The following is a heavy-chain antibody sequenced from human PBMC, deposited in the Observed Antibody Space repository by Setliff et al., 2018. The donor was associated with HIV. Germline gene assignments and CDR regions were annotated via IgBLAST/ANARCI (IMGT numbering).Heavy chain of an antibody. CDR2: TCNGVAI. V-gene: IGHV4-4*09. Sequence: PSETLSLTCAVSGDFVGRECWSWVRQSQEKGLGGIGETCNGVAINYNPFLRSRVVISMDPPRNRFSLQVPSVTASDTGIYHCVQNNGWSRGTWGQGVLVTV. CDR1: GDFVGREC. J-gene: IGHJ5*02. D-gene: IGHD2-15*01. CDR3: VQNNGWSRGT.